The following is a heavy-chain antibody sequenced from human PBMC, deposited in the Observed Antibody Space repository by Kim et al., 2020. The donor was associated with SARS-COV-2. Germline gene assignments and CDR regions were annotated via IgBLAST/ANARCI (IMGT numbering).Heavy chain of an antibody. CDR1: GFTFSSYG. CDR2: ISYDGSNK. Sequence: GGSLRLSCAASGFTFSSYGMHWVRQAPGKGLEWVAVISYDGSNKYYADSVKGRFTISRDNSKNTLYLQMNSLRAEDTAVYYCARDRGYCSGGSCYSLGGYWGQGTLVTVSS. D-gene: IGHD2-15*01. CDR3: ARDRGYCSGGSCYSLGGY. V-gene: IGHV3-33*05. J-gene: IGHJ4*02.